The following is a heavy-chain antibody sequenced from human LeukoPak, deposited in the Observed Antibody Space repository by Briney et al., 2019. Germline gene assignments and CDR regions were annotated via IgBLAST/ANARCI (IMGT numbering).Heavy chain of an antibody. V-gene: IGHV3-66*01. CDR1: GFTFSSYT. CDR3: ARGPYGSGSYYRY. D-gene: IGHD3-10*01. CDR2: IYSGGRT. J-gene: IGHJ4*02. Sequence: GGSLRLSCAASGFTFSSYTMNWVRQAPGKGLKWVSVIYSGGRTYYADPVRGRFTISRDNSKNTLYLQMNSLRGEDTAVYYCARGPYGSGSYYRYWGQGTLVTVSS.